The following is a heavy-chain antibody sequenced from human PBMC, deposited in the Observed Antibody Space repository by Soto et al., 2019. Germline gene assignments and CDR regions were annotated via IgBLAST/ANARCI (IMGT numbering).Heavy chain of an antibody. D-gene: IGHD2-2*01. CDR2: IYHSGST. J-gene: IGHJ4*02. Sequence: SETLSLTCAVSGGSISSGGYSCSWILHPPGKGLEWIGYIYHSGSTYYNPSLKSRVTISVDRSKNHFSLNLISVTAADTAVYYCARALALSEFEYWGQGTMVTVSS. CDR3: ARALALSEFEY. V-gene: IGHV4-30-2*01. CDR1: GGSISSGGYS.